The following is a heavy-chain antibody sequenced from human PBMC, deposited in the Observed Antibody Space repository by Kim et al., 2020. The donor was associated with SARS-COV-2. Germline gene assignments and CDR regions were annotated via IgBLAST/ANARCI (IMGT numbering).Heavy chain of an antibody. D-gene: IGHD3-10*01. V-gene: IGHV4-34*01. J-gene: IGHJ5*02. CDR3: ARGIGGSGSYEAWFDP. CDR2: INHSGST. Sequence: SENLSLTCAVYGGSFSGYYWSWIRQPPGKGLEWIGEINHSGSTNYNPSLKSRVTISVDTSKNQFSLKLSSVTAADTAVYYCARGIGGSGSYEAWFDPWGQGTLVTVSS. CDR1: GGSFSGYY.